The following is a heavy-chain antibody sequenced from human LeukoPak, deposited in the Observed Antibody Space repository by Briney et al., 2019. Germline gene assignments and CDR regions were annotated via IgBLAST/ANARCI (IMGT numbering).Heavy chain of an antibody. J-gene: IGHJ3*02. V-gene: IGHV3-21*01. D-gene: IGHD4-17*01. Sequence: PGGSLRLSCAASGFTFSSYSMNWVRQAPGKGLEWVSSISSSSSYIYYADSVKGRFTISRDNAKNSLYLQMNSLRAEDTAVYYCARARDYGDLGDAFDIWGQGTMVTVSS. CDR2: ISSSSSYI. CDR3: ARARDYGDLGDAFDI. CDR1: GFTFSSYS.